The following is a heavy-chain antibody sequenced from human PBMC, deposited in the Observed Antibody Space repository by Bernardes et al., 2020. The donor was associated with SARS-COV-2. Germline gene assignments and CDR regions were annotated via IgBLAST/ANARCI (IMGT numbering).Heavy chain of an antibody. CDR3: ATVVGYSYGGGWFDP. Sequence: ASVKVSCKASGYTFSSFGISWVRQAPGQGLEWMGWISAYNGNTNYEQKLQGRVTMTTDRSTDTAYMELRGLRSDDTAVYYCATVVGYSYGGGWFDPWGQGTLVTVSS. CDR2: ISAYNGNT. CDR1: GYTFSSFG. V-gene: IGHV1-18*01. D-gene: IGHD5-18*01. J-gene: IGHJ5*02.